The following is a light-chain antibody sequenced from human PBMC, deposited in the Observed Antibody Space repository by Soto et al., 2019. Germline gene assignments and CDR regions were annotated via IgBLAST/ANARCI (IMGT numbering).Light chain of an antibody. J-gene: IGLJ1*01. Sequence: QSVLTQPASVSGSPGQSITISCTGASGDGGGYDYVSWDQQHPGKAPKLMIYDVSNRPSGVSNRFSGSKSANTASLTISGLQAEDEAAYACCSWSRSSPLYVFCTGTKLTVL. CDR2: DVS. V-gene: IGLV2-14*03. CDR3: CSWSRSSPLYV. CDR1: SGDGGGYDY.